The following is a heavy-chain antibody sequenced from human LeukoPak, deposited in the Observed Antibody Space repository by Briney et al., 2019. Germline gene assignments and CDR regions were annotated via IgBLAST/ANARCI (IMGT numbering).Heavy chain of an antibody. V-gene: IGHV3-23*01. D-gene: IGHD3-16*02. CDR3: AKDRPPVYDYVWGSYLRDY. J-gene: IGHJ4*02. CDR2: ISGSGGST. Sequence: GGSLRLSCAASGFTFSSYAVSWVRQAPGKGLEWVSAISGSGGSTYYADSVKGRFTISRDNSKNTLYLQMNSLRAEDTAVYYCAKDRPPVYDYVWGSYLRDYWGQGTLVTVSS. CDR1: GFTFSSYA.